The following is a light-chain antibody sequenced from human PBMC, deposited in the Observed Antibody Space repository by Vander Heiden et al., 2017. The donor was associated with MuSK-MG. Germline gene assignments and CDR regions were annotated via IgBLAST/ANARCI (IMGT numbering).Light chain of an antibody. V-gene: IGKV3-15*01. CDR3: QQYHYWPPIT. CDR2: GAA. J-gene: IGKJ5*01. CDR1: QSISSN. Sequence: EIVMTQSPATLSVSPGERATLSCWASQSISSNLAWFQQKPGQAPRRLIYGAATRAPGIPARFSGSGSGTEFTLTISSLQSEDFVVYYCQQYHYWPPITFDQGRRLEIK.